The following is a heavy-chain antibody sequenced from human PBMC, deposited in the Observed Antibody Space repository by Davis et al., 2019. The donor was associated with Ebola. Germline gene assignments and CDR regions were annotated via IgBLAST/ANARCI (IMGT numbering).Heavy chain of an antibody. CDR2: INSDGSST. CDR1: GFTFGSHA. J-gene: IGHJ4*02. D-gene: IGHD6-13*01. Sequence: GESLKISCVAPGFTFGSHALGWVRPTPGKGLAWVSRINSDGSSTSYADSVKGRFTISRDNAKNTLYLQMNSLRAEDTAVYYCARASSSWAPFDYWGQGTLVTVSS. CDR3: ARASSSWAPFDY. V-gene: IGHV3-74*01.